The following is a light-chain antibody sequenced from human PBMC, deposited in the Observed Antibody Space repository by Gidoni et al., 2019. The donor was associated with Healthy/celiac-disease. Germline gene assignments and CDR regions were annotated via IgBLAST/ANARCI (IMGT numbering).Light chain of an antibody. Sequence: EIAMPQSPDSLAVSLGERSTVNCKSSQSVLYSSNNKNYLAWYQQKPGQPPKLLIYWASTRETGVPDRFSGSGSATDFTLTISSLQAEDVAVYYCQQYYSTPHTFGQGTKLEIK. CDR2: WAS. CDR3: QQYYSTPHT. V-gene: IGKV4-1*01. CDR1: QSVLYSSNNKNY. J-gene: IGKJ2*01.